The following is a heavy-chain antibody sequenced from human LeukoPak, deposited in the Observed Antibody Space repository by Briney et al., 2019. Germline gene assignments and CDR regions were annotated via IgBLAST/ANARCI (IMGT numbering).Heavy chain of an antibody. CDR1: GFTFSSYA. CDR3: AREWFSSSWYVGPSGWYSLPLDY. CDR2: ISYDGSNK. J-gene: IGHJ4*02. Sequence: PGGSLRLSCAASGFTFSSYAMHWVRQAPGKGLEWVAVISYDGSNKYYADSVKGRFTISRDNSKNTLYLQMNSLRAEDTAVYYCAREWFSSSWYVGPSGWYSLPLDYWGQGTLVTVSS. D-gene: IGHD6-13*01. V-gene: IGHV3-30*04.